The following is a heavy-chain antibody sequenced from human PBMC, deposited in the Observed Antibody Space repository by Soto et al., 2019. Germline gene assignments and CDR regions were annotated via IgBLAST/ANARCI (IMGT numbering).Heavy chain of an antibody. Sequence: QVQLVESGGGVVQPGRSLRLSCAASGFTFSSYAMHWVRQAPGKGLEWVAVISYDGSNKYYADSVKGRFTISRDNSKNTLYLQMNSLRAEDTAVYYCARDSSPARTDDYYGMDVWGQGTTVTVSS. CDR3: ARDSSPARTDDYYGMDV. CDR1: GFTFSSYA. J-gene: IGHJ6*02. V-gene: IGHV3-30-3*01. D-gene: IGHD6-6*01. CDR2: ISYDGSNK.